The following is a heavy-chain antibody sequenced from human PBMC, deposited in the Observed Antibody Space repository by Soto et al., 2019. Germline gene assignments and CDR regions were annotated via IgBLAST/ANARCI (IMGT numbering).Heavy chain of an antibody. Sequence: PWGSLRLSCAASGFTFSSYAIIWVRQAPFKGLEWVSAISGSGGSTYYADSVKGRFTISRDNSKNTLYLQMNSLRAEDTAVYYCAKGRNWFDPWGQGTLVTVSS. CDR1: GFTFSSYA. J-gene: IGHJ5*02. CDR2: ISGSGGST. CDR3: AKGRNWFDP. V-gene: IGHV3-23*01.